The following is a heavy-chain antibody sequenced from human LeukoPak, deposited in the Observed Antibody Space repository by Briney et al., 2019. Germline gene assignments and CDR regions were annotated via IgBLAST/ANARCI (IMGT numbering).Heavy chain of an antibody. J-gene: IGHJ4*02. CDR1: GGTFSSYA. D-gene: IGHD3-22*01. CDR3: AREAYDSSGYYLRPLDY. V-gene: IGHV1-69*13. CDR2: IIPIFGTA. Sequence: SVKVSCKASGGTFSSYAISWVRQAPGQGLGWMGGIIPIFGTANYAQKFQGRVTITADESTSTAYMELSSLRSEDTAVYYCAREAYDSSGYYLRPLDYWRQGTLVTVSS.